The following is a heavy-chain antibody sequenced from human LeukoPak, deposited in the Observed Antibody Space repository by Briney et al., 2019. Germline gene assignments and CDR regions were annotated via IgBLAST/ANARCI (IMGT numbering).Heavy chain of an antibody. CDR2: INHSGST. CDR3: ARGRYYYDSSGLKNFDY. V-gene: IGHV4-34*01. CDR1: GGSFSGYY. Sequence: SSETLSLTCAVYGGSFSGYYWSWIRQPPGKGLEWIGEINHSGSTNYNPSLKSRVTISVDTSKNQFSLKLSSVTAADTAVYYCARGRYYYDSSGLKNFDYWGQRTLVTVSS. D-gene: IGHD3-22*01. J-gene: IGHJ4*02.